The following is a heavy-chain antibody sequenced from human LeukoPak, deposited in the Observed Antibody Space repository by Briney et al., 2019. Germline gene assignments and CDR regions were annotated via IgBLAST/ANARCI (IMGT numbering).Heavy chain of an antibody. J-gene: IGHJ4*02. CDR1: GGSISSGGYY. V-gene: IGHV4-31*03. D-gene: IGHD4-17*01. Sequence: SETLSLTCTVSGGSISSGGYYWSWIRQHPGKGLEWIGYIYYSGSTYYNPSLKSRVTISVDTPKNQFSLKLSSVTAADTAVYYCARTTVTLPLYYFDHWGQGTLVTVSS. CDR3: ARTTVTLPLYYFDH. CDR2: IYYSGST.